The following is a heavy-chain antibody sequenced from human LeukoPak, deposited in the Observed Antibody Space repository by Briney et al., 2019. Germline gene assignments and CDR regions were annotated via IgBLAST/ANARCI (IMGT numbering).Heavy chain of an antibody. CDR2: VNRDGSET. CDR1: GFALSSHW. Sequence: GGSLRLSCAASGFALSSHWMTWVRQVPGRGPEWVANVNRDGSETYYLDSVKGQFTISKDNAKNSLYLQMNSLRAEDTALYHCARNNGMDVWGQGTTVIVSS. J-gene: IGHJ6*02. CDR3: ARNNGMDV. V-gene: IGHV3-7*03.